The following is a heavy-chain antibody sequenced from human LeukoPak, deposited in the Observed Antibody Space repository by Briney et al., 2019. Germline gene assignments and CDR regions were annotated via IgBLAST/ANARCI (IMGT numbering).Heavy chain of an antibody. CDR2: VNRDGSET. CDR1: GFALSSHW. Sequence: GGSLRLSCAASGFALSSHWMTWVRQVPGRGPEWVANVNRDGSETYYLDSVKGQFTISKDNAKNSLYLQMNSLRAEDTALYHCARNNGMDVWGQGTTVIVSS. J-gene: IGHJ6*02. CDR3: ARNNGMDV. V-gene: IGHV3-7*03.